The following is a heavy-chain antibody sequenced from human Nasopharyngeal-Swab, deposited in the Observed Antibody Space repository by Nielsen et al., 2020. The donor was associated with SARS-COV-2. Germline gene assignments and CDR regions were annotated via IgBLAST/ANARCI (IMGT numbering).Heavy chain of an antibody. J-gene: IGHJ6*02. CDR1: GFTFDDYG. D-gene: IGHD2-21*02. V-gene: IGHV3-20*04. CDR3: AREEAYDGGNDYSYYYYGMDV. Sequence: GGSLRLSCAASGFTFDDYGMSWVRQAPGKGLEWVSGINWNCGSTGYADSVKGRFTISRDNAKNSLYLQMNSLRAEDTALYYCAREEAYDGGNDYSYYYYGMDVWGQGTTVTVSS. CDR2: INWNCGST.